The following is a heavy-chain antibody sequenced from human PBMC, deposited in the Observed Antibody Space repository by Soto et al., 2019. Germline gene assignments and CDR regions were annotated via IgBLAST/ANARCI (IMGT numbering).Heavy chain of an antibody. J-gene: IGHJ4*02. D-gene: IGHD3-22*01. CDR2: ISTNGGST. CDR1: GFTFSIYA. Sequence: SGGSLRLSCSASGFTFSIYAMHWVRQAPGDGLEYVSSISTNGGSTHYADSVKGRFTISRDNSKNTVYLQMSTLRAEDTAVYYCVKGEYYYDSGGYYPFDYWGQGTLVTVSS. V-gene: IGHV3-64D*06. CDR3: VKGEYYYDSGGYYPFDY.